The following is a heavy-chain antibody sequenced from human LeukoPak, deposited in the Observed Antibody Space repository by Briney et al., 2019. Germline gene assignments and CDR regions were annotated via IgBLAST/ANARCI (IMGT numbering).Heavy chain of an antibody. Sequence: GGSLRLSCAASGFPFSSYEMNWVRQAPGKGLEWVSTISGASSDNYIDYADSVKGRFTISRDNAKNSVFLEMNGLRDDDTAVYYCTREGGVGPWGQGTLVSVSS. D-gene: IGHD3-16*01. CDR3: TREGGVGP. V-gene: IGHV3-21*01. J-gene: IGHJ5*02. CDR2: ISGASSDNYI. CDR1: GFPFSSYE.